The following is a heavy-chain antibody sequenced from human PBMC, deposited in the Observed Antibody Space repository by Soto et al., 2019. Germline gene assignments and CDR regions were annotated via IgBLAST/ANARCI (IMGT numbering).Heavy chain of an antibody. CDR2: IYYSGIT. Sequence: QVQLQESGPGLVKPLQTLSLTCTVSGGYISSGGYYWSWIRQHPGKGLEWIGYIYYSGITYYNPSLKGRVNISVDTSMNQFSLKLSSVTAADTAVYYCARAHYYNYGMDVWGQGTTVTVSS. J-gene: IGHJ6*02. V-gene: IGHV4-31*03. CDR1: GGYISSGGYY. CDR3: ARAHYYNYGMDV.